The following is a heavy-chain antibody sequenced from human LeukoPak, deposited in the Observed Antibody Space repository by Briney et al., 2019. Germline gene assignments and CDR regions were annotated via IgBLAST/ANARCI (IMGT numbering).Heavy chain of an antibody. J-gene: IGHJ4*02. CDR1: GGSISSGGYS. CDR3: ARGVLGATKKVTAIPTYYFDY. Sequence: SETLSLTCAVSGGSISSGGYSWSWIRQPPGKGLEWIGYIYHSGSTYYNPSLKSRVTISVDRSKNQFSLKLSPVTAADTAVYYCARGVLGATKKVTAIPTYYFDYWGQGTLVTVSS. V-gene: IGHV4-30-2*01. D-gene: IGHD2-21*02. CDR2: IYHSGST.